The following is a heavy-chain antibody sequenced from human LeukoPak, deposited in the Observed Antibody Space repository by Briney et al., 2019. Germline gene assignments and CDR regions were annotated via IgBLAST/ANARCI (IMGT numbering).Heavy chain of an antibody. CDR2: IRSKADGGTP. CDR1: GFSFSDAW. J-gene: IGHJ4*02. V-gene: IGHV3-15*07. D-gene: IGHD2-15*01. Sequence: TGGSLRLSCAAPGFSFSDAWMNWVSQAPGKGLEWVGHIRSKADGGTPDYIAPVKGRFTISRDDSKDTLYLQMNSLNTEDTAMYYCTTRSPARYCSDGACYSSADYWGQGTLVTVSS. CDR3: TTRSPARYCSDGACYSSADY.